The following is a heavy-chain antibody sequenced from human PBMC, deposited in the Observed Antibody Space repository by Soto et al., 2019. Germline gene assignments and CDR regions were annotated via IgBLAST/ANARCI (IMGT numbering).Heavy chain of an antibody. CDR3: ARGVSAGVDY. D-gene: IGHD1-26*01. J-gene: IGHJ4*02. CDR2: MNPNSGST. V-gene: IGHV1-8*01. Sequence: ASVKVSCKASGYTFTSYDINWVRQATGQGLEWMGWMNPNSGSTGYAQKFQGRVTMTRDTSINTAYMELTTLTSDDTAFYYCARGVSAGVDYWGQGTLVTVSS. CDR1: GYTFTSYD.